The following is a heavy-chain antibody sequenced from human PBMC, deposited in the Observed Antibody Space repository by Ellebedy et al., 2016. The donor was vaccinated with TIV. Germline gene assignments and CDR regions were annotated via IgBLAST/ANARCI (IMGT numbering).Heavy chain of an antibody. D-gene: IGHD3-9*01. CDR3: ARDPQRYFARKHYFYMDV. CDR2: IYSSGYT. Sequence: SETLSLTCSVSNGSISTYYWSWIRQPPGKGLEWIGYIYSSGYTSYNPSFKSRVTMSVDTSKNQFSLKLNSVSAADTAVYFCARDPQRYFARKHYFYMDVWGKGTTVTVSS. V-gene: IGHV4-59*13. J-gene: IGHJ6*03. CDR1: NGSISTYY.